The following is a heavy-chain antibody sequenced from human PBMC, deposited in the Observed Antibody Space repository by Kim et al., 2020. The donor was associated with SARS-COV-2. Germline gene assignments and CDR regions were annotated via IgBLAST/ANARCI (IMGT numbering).Heavy chain of an antibody. CDR1: GFTFSSYA. V-gene: IGHV3-30-3*01. CDR2: ISYDGSNK. D-gene: IGHD6-19*01. J-gene: IGHJ4*02. CDR3: ARERGGGWYNPQPFDY. Sequence: GGSLRLSCAASGFTFSSYAMHWVRQAPGKGLEWVAVISYDGSNKYYADSVKGRFTISRDNSKNTLYLQMNSLRAEDTAVYYCARERGGGWYNPQPFDYWGQGTLVTVSS.